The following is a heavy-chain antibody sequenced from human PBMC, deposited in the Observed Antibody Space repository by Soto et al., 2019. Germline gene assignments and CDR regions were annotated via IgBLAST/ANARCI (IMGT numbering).Heavy chain of an antibody. V-gene: IGHV1-58*02. J-gene: IGHJ3*02. CDR1: GFTFTSSA. D-gene: IGHD2-15*01. Sequence: SVKVSCKASGFTFTSSAMQWVRQARGQRLEWIGWIVVGSGNTNYAQKFQERVTITRDMSTSTAYMELSSLRSEDTAVYYFAALSRYCSGGSCYSGENAFDIWGQGTMVTVSS. CDR2: IVVGSGNT. CDR3: AALSRYCSGGSCYSGENAFDI.